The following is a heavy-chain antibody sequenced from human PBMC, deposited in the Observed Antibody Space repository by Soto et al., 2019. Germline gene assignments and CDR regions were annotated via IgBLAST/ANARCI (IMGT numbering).Heavy chain of an antibody. V-gene: IGHV3-21*01. CDR3: ASGWLRHPGRY. J-gene: IGHJ4*02. CDR2: ISASSTYI. Sequence: EVQLVESGGGLVKPGGSLRLSCAASGFIFSSYTMNWVRQAPGKGLEWVSSISASSTYIYYADSLKGRFTISRDNAHNSLYLQMNSKLADDMAVYYSASGWLRHPGRYWGQGTLVTVSS. CDR1: GFIFSSYT. D-gene: IGHD5-12*01.